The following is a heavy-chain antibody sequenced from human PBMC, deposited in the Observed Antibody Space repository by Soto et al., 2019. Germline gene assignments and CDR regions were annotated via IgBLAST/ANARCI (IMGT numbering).Heavy chain of an antibody. V-gene: IGHV4-31*03. CDR1: GGSISSGGYY. Sequence: KPSETLSLTCTVSGGSISSGGYYWSWIRQHPGKGLEWIGYIYYSGSTYYNPSLKSRVTISVDTSKNQFSLKLSSVTAADTAVYYCARGPDILTGRPSNWFDPWGQGTLVTVSS. CDR2: IYYSGST. CDR3: ARGPDILTGRPSNWFDP. D-gene: IGHD3-9*01. J-gene: IGHJ5*02.